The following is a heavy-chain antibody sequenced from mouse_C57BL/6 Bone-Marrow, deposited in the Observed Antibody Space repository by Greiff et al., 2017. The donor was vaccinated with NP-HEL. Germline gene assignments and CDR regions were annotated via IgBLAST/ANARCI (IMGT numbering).Heavy chain of an antibody. V-gene: IGHV1-81*01. CDR2: IYPRSGNT. Sequence: VMLVESGAELARPGASVKLSCKASGYTFTSYGISWVKQRTGQGLEWIGEIYPRSGNTYYNEKFKGKATLTADKSSSTAYMELRSLTSEDSAVYFCARLRDYDGPWFAYWGQGTLVTVSA. CDR1: GYTFTSYG. CDR3: ARLRDYDGPWFAY. J-gene: IGHJ3*01. D-gene: IGHD2-4*01.